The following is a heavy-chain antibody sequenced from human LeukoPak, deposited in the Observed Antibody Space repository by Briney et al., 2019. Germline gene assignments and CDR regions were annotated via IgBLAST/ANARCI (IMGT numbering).Heavy chain of an antibody. J-gene: IGHJ4*02. Sequence: ASVKVSCKSSGYTCTSCDINWVRQATGQGPEWMGWRNPNSGNTGYGQGFQGRVTMTRDISIGTAYMELSNLTSEDTAIYYCTRGSSGRRDNWGQGTLVTVSA. CDR1: GYTCTSCD. CDR3: TRGSSGRRDN. V-gene: IGHV1-8*01. CDR2: RNPNSGNT. D-gene: IGHD6-19*01.